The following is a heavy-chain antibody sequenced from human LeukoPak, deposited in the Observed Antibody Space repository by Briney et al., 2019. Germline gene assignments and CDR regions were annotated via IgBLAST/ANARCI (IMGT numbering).Heavy chain of an antibody. CDR3: ARDRRDGYNGYFDY. J-gene: IGHJ4*02. D-gene: IGHD5-24*01. V-gene: IGHV4-34*01. CDR1: GGSFSGYY. CDR2: INHSGST. Sequence: PSETLSLTCAVYGGSFSGYYWSWIRQPPGKGLEWIGEINHSGSTNYNPSLKSRVTISVDTSKNQFSLKLSSVTAADTAVYYCARDRRDGYNGYFDYWGQGTLVTVSS.